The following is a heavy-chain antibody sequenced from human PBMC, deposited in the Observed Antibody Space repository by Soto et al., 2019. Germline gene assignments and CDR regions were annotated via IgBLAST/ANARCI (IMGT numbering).Heavy chain of an antibody. CDR2: INGGNGNT. D-gene: IGHD1-1*01. V-gene: IGHV1-3*01. J-gene: IGHJ6*02. CDR1: GYTFISYA. Sequence: ASEKVSCKASGYTFISYAMHWVRQAPGQRLEWMGWINGGNGNTKYSQRFQGRVTITGDTSASTAYMELSSLRSEDTAVYYCATQSGTTENYGMDVWGQGTTVTVSS. CDR3: ATQSGTTENYGMDV.